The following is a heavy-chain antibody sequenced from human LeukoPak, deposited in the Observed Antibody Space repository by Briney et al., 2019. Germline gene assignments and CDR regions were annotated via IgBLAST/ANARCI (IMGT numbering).Heavy chain of an antibody. CDR1: GFTFSSYS. J-gene: IGHJ4*02. CDR3: ARGGRNSIIRGAFDY. V-gene: IGHV3-21*04. D-gene: IGHD3-10*01. CDR2: ISSSSSYI. Sequence: GGSLRLSCAASGFTFSSYSMNWVRQAPGKGLEWVSSISSSSSYIYYADSVKGRFTISRDNAKNSLYLQMNSLRAEDTAVYYCARGGRNSIIRGAFDYWGQGTLVTVSS.